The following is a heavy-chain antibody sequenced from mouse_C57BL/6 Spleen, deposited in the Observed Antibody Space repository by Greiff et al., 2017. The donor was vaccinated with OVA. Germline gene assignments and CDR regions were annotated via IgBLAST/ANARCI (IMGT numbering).Heavy chain of an antibody. CDR3: AKGYYGYDEGAYAMDY. V-gene: IGHV1-72*01. Sequence: VQLQQPGAELVKPGASVKLSCKASGYTFTSYWMHWVKQRPGRGLEWIGRIDPNSGGTKYNEKFKSKATLTVDKPSSIAYMQLSSLTSEDSAVYYCAKGYYGYDEGAYAMDYWGQGTSVTVSS. D-gene: IGHD2-2*01. CDR2: IDPNSGGT. J-gene: IGHJ4*01. CDR1: GYTFTSYW.